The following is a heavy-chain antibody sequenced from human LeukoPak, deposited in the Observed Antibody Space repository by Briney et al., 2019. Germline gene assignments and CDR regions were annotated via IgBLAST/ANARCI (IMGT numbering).Heavy chain of an antibody. V-gene: IGHV4-34*01. CDR2: INHSGST. D-gene: IGHD3-3*01. CDR3: ARGRGVARFGVALIVPLYFDY. CDR1: GGSFSGYY. J-gene: IGHJ4*02. Sequence: PSETLSLTCAVYGGSFSGYYWSWIRQPPGKGLEWIGEINHSGSTNYNPSLKRRVTISVDTSKTQFSLKLSSVTAADTAVYYCARGRGVARFGVALIVPLYFDYWGQGTLVTVSS.